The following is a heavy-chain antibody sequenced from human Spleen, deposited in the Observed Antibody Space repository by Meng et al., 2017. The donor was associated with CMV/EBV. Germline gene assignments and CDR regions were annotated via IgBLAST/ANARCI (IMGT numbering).Heavy chain of an antibody. CDR2: LNGVGGSR. J-gene: IGHJ4*02. Sequence: GGSLRLSCAASGFTFDDFGMNWVRQAPGKGLEWVSGLNGVGGSRDYADSVKGRFTISTDNSENTLHLLMTSLRTEDTATYYCARGRYGSELFWGRGTLVTVSS. CDR3: ARGRYGSELF. D-gene: IGHD3-10*01. CDR1: GFTFDDFG. V-gene: IGHV3-20*04.